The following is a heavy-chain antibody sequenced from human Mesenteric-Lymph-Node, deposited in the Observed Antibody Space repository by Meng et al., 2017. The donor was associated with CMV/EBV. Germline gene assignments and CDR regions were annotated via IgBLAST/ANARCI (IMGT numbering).Heavy chain of an antibody. CDR1: GFTFSTAW. CDR2: IKSKTDGGTT. J-gene: IGHJ4*02. V-gene: IGHV3-15*01. CDR3: TTGRKLLWFGELLTD. D-gene: IGHD3-10*01. Sequence: GFTFSTAWMSWVRQAPGKGLEWVGRIKSKTDGGTTDYAAPVKGRFTISRDDSKNTLYLQMNSLKTEDTAVYYCTTGRKLLWFGELLTDWGQGTLVTVSS.